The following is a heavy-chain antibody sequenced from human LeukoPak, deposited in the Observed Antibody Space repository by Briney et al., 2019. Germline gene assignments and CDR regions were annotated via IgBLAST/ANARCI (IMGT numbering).Heavy chain of an antibody. CDR1: GFIFSNYA. CDR2: FSGSGDKP. V-gene: IGHV3-23*01. CDR3: AKLYYDILTGYRYYFDY. J-gene: IGHJ4*02. D-gene: IGHD3-9*01. Sequence: GGSLRLSCAASGFIFSNYAMSCVRHPPGKGLEWVTTFSGSGDKPYYADSVKGRSPISRDNSKKKLYLQMNSLRAEDTAIYYCAKLYYDILTGYRYYFDYWGQGTLVTVSS.